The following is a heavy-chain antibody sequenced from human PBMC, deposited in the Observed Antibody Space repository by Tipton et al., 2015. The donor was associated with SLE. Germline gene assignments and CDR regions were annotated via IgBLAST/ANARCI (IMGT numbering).Heavy chain of an antibody. CDR2: ISYDASTK. Sequence: SLRLSCAASGFTFSSYAMHWVRQAPGKGLEWVAVISYDASTKYYADSVKGRFTISRDNSKNTLYLQVNSLRAEDTAVYYCARDNFRWTYGSGNTHFDYWGQGTLVTVSS. V-gene: IGHV3-30*04. CDR1: GFTFSSYA. J-gene: IGHJ4*02. CDR3: ARDNFRWTYGSGNTHFDY. D-gene: IGHD3-10*01.